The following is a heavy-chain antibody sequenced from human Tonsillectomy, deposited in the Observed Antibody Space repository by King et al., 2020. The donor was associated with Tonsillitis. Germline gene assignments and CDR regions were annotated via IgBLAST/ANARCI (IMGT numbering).Heavy chain of an antibody. Sequence: QLQESGPGLVKPSETLSLTCDVSADSMKTYKWSWIRQPPGKGLEWIGLIYSTGVTNYNPSLKSRVTISIDTSKKQFSLKVNSLTVADTAVYYCARERSGFDFWGHGTMVIISS. D-gene: IGHD3-3*01. CDR2: IYSTGVT. V-gene: IGHV4-59*01. CDR1: ADSMKTYK. J-gene: IGHJ3*01. CDR3: ARERSGFDF.